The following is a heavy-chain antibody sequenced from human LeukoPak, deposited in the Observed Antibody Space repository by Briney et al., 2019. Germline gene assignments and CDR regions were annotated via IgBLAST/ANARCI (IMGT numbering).Heavy chain of an antibody. CDR1: GGTFRSYA. CDR3: ARVPSGDYAEGAFDI. J-gene: IGHJ3*02. CDR2: IIPIFGTA. Sequence: ASVKVSCKASGGTFRSYAIGWVRQAPGQGLEWMGGIIPIFGTANYAQKFQGRVTITTDESTSTAYMELSSLRSEDTAVYYCARVPSGDYAEGAFDIWGQGTMVTVSS. D-gene: IGHD4-17*01. V-gene: IGHV1-69*05.